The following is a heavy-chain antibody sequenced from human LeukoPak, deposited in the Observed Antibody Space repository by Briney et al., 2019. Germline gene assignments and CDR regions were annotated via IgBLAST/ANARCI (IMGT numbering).Heavy chain of an antibody. Sequence: GGSLRLSCAASGFTFSDHYMTWIRQAPGKGLEWVSYISQTGTDINYADSVKGRFTVSRDNAKNSLYLQMNSLRVEDTAVYYCARDPRTVRIWGQGTLVTVSS. CDR2: ISQTGTDI. CDR1: GFTFSDHY. D-gene: IGHD1-1*01. CDR3: ARDPRTVRI. V-gene: IGHV3-11*04. J-gene: IGHJ4*02.